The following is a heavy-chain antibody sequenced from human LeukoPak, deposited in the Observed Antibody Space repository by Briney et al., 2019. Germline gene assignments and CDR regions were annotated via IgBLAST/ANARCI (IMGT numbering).Heavy chain of an antibody. V-gene: IGHV3-21*01. D-gene: IGHD6-19*01. CDR2: ISSSSSYI. Sequence: GGSLRLSCAASGFTFSSYSMNWVRQAPGKGLEWVSSISSSSSYIYYADSVKGRFTISRDNADNSLHLQMNSLKVEDTAVYYCARYGNGEWLAHYAFDMWGQGTMVTVSS. CDR3: ARYGNGEWLAHYAFDM. CDR1: GFTFSSYS. J-gene: IGHJ3*02.